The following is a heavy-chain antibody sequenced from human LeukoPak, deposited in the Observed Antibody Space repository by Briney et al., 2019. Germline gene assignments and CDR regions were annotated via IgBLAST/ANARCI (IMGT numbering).Heavy chain of an antibody. CDR1: GFTFSSYA. CDR2: ISGSGGST. Sequence: PGGSLRLSCAASGFTFSSYAMSWVRQAPGKGLEWVSAISGSGGSTYYADSVKGRFTISRDNSKNTLYLQMNSLRAEDTAIYYCAKEDGEMATIVRGFLGYWGQGTLVTVSS. D-gene: IGHD5-24*01. V-gene: IGHV3-23*01. CDR3: AKEDGEMATIVRGFLGY. J-gene: IGHJ4*02.